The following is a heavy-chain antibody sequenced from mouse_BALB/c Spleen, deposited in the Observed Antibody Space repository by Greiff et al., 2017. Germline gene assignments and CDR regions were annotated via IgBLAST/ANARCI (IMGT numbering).Heavy chain of an antibody. V-gene: IGHV1-69*02. D-gene: IGHD1-1*01. CDR3: AITTVEGAMDY. CDR2: IDPSDSYT. Sequence: QVQLQQPGAELVKPGASVKLSCKASGYTFTSYWMHWVKQRPGQGLEWIGEIDPSDSYTNYNQKFKGKATLTVDKSSSTAYMQLSSLTSEDSAVYYCAITTVEGAMDYWGQGTSVTVSS. J-gene: IGHJ4*01. CDR1: GYTFTSYW.